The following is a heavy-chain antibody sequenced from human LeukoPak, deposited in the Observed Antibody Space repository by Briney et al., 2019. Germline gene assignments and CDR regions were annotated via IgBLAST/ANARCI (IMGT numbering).Heavy chain of an antibody. J-gene: IGHJ4*02. V-gene: IGHV1-2*02. CDR2: INPNSGGT. D-gene: IGHD1-1*01. CDR3: ARDTTGDSAGYFDY. Sequence: ASVKVSCKASGYTFTGYYMHWVRQAPGQGLEWMGWINPNSGGTNYAQKFQGRVTMTRDTSISTAYMELSRLRSDDTAVYYCARDTTGDSAGYFDYWGQGTLVTVSS. CDR1: GYTFTGYY.